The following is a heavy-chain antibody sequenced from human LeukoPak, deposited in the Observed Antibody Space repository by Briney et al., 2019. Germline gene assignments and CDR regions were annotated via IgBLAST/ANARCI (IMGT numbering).Heavy chain of an antibody. CDR2: IYTSGST. CDR1: GGSISSGSYY. CDR3: ARGGDSSSWSVDH. J-gene: IGHJ4*02. Sequence: SETLSLTCTVSGGSISSGSYYWSWIRQPAGKGLEWIGRIYTSGSTNYNPSLKSRVTISVDTSKNQFSLKLSSVTAADTAVYYCARGGDSSSWSVDHWGQGTLVTVSS. V-gene: IGHV4-61*02. D-gene: IGHD6-13*01.